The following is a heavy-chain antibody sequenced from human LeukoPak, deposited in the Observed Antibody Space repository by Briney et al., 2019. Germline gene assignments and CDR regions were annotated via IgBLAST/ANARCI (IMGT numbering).Heavy chain of an antibody. CDR2: ISGSGGST. Sequence: PEGSLRLSCAASGFTFSSYAMSWVRQAPGKGLEWVSAISGSGGSTYYADSVKGRFTISRDNSKNTLYLQMNSLRAEDTAVYYCAKDRKKYYYDSSGSPDAFDIWGQGTMVTVSS. D-gene: IGHD3-22*01. CDR3: AKDRKKYYYDSSGSPDAFDI. J-gene: IGHJ3*02. V-gene: IGHV3-23*01. CDR1: GFTFSSYA.